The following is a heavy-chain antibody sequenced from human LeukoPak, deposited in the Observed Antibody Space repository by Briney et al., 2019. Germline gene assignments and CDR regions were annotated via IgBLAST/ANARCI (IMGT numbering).Heavy chain of an antibody. CDR1: GYTFTSYD. J-gene: IGHJ4*02. Sequence: ASVKVSCKASGYTFTSYDINWVRQATGQGLEWMGWMNPNSGNTGYAQKFQGRVTMTRNTSIGTAYMELSSLRSEDTAVYYCARVRTIMVRGVITYYFDYWGQGTLVTVSS. CDR2: MNPNSGNT. CDR3: ARVRTIMVRGVITYYFDY. D-gene: IGHD3-10*01. V-gene: IGHV1-8*01.